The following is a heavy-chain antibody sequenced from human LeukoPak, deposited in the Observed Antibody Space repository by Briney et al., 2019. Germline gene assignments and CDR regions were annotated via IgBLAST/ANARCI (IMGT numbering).Heavy chain of an antibody. V-gene: IGHV1-2*02. CDR1: GYTFTGYY. CDR3: ARGDSSPYYYFDY. Sequence: GASVKVSCKASGYTFTGYYMHWVRQAPGQGLEWMGWINPNNGGTNYAQKFQGRATMTRDTSISTAYMELSRLRSDDTAVSYCARGDSSPYYYFDYWGQGTLVTVSS. CDR2: INPNNGGT. J-gene: IGHJ4*02. D-gene: IGHD3-22*01.